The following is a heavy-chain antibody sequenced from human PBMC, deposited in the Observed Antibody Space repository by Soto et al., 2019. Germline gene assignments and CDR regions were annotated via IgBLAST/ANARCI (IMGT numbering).Heavy chain of an antibody. CDR1: GYTSTDHY. Sequence: ASVKVSCKASGYTSTDHYMYWMRQAPGQGPEWMGWINPNSGGTNYAQKFQGRVTMTRDTSISTAYMELSRLRSDDTAVYYCARVYEYSYGDFWGQGTLVTVSS. CDR3: ARVYEYSYGDF. V-gene: IGHV1-2*02. J-gene: IGHJ4*02. D-gene: IGHD5-18*01. CDR2: INPNSGGT.